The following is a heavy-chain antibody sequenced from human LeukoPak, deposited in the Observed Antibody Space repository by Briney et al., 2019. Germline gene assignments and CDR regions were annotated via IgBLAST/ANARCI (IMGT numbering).Heavy chain of an antibody. V-gene: IGHV4-59*01. CDR2: YYYGGST. Sequence: PSETLSLTCTVSGASISNYYWTWIRQPPGMGLEWIGYYYYGGSTEYNPSLKSRVTISVDTFKNQFSLKLSSVTAADTAVYYCASRYGSGSYGFDFWGQGTLVTVSS. D-gene: IGHD3-10*01. CDR1: GASISNYY. CDR3: ASRYGSGSYGFDF. J-gene: IGHJ4*02.